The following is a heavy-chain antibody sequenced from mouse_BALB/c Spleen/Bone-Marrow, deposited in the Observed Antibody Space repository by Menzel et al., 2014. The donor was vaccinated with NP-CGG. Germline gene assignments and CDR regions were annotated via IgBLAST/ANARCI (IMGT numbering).Heavy chain of an antibody. CDR3: ARPQFISGRYYAMDY. D-gene: IGHD1-2*01. CDR2: IYPGSGNT. CDR1: GYAFTNYW. J-gene: IGHJ4*01. Sequence: QVQLQQSGAELVRPGTSVKISCKASGYAFTNYWLDWVKRSPGHGLEWIGDIYPGSGNTYFNEKFKGKAILTADKSSSTAYMQLSSLTSEDSAVYFCARPQFISGRYYAMDYWGQGTSVTVSS. V-gene: IGHV1-63*01.